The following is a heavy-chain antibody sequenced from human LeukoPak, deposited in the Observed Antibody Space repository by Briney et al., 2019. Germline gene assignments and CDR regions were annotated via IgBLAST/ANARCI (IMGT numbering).Heavy chain of an antibody. D-gene: IGHD5-18*01. CDR1: GYTFTNHG. J-gene: IGHJ4*02. CDR2: ISTYNGNT. CDR3: ARGDTAMVPRGAFDY. V-gene: IGHV1-18*01. Sequence: ASVKVSCKASGYTFTNHGISWVRQAPGQGLEWMGWISTYNGNTNYAQKLQGRVTMTRDTSTSTVYMELSSLRSEDTAVYYCARGDTAMVPRGAFDYWGQGTLVTVSS.